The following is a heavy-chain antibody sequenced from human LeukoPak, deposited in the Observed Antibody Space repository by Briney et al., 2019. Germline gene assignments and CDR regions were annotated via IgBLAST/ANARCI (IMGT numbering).Heavy chain of an antibody. CDR2: IYYSGST. J-gene: IGHJ4*02. CDR3: ARQISYYYDSSGYTPPYFDY. Sequence: PSETLSLTCTVSGGSVSSGSYHWSWIRQPPGKGLEWIGYIYYSGSTNYNPSLKSRVTISVDTSKNQFSLKLSSVTAADTAVYYCARQISYYYDSSGYTPPYFDYWGQGTLVTVSS. CDR1: GGSVSSGSYH. D-gene: IGHD3-22*01. V-gene: IGHV4-61*01.